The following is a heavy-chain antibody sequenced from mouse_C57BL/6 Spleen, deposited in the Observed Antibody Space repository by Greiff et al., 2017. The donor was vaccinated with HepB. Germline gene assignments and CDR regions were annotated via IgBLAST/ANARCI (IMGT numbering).Heavy chain of an antibody. Sequence: VQLQQSGAELVKPGASVKMSCKASGYTFTSYWITWVKQRPGQGLEWIGDIYPGSGSTNYNEKFKSKATLTVDTSSSTAYMQLSSLTSEDSAVYDWARSKLLRYQFGFDYWGQGTTLTVSS. J-gene: IGHJ2*01. CDR2: IYPGSGST. D-gene: IGHD1-1*01. CDR3: ARSKLLRYQFGFDY. V-gene: IGHV1-55*01. CDR1: GYTFTSYW.